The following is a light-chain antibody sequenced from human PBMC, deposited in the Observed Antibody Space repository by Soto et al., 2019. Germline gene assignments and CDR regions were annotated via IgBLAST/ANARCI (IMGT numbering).Light chain of an antibody. V-gene: IGLV2-14*01. Sequence: QSVLTQPASVSGSPGQSITISCTGTSSDVGSYNYVSWYQHHPGKAPKLMIYEVSNRPSGVSNRFSGSKSGNTASLTISGLQAEDEADYYCTSYKTSSNLVFGTGTKVTVL. CDR3: TSYKTSSNLV. CDR1: SSDVGSYNY. CDR2: EVS. J-gene: IGLJ1*01.